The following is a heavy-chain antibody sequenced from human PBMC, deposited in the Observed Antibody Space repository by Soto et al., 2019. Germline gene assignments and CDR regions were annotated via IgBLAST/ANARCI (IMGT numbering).Heavy chain of an antibody. Sequence: QVQLVQSGAEVKKPGSSVKVSCKGSGGTFNRYTITWVRQAPGQGLEWMGRIIPMFGIASYAQNFQGRVTITADRSTSTAYMELSSLRSEHTAVYYCARQSCRSEILPAAISAIDVWGQGTTVTVSS. D-gene: IGHD2-2*01. CDR3: ARQSCRSEILPAAISAIDV. J-gene: IGHJ6*02. V-gene: IGHV1-69*02. CDR2: IIPMFGIA. CDR1: GGTFNRYT.